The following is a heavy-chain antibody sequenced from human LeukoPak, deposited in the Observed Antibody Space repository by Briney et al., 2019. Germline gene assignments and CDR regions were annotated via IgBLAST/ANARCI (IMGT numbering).Heavy chain of an antibody. CDR2: ISGSGGST. D-gene: IGHD2-2*01. V-gene: IGHV3-23*01. CDR3: AKSGSAGYQLLSNKWFDP. J-gene: IGHJ5*02. Sequence: GGSLRLSCAASGFTFSSYAMSWVRQAPGKGLEWVSAISGSGGSTYYADSVKGRFTISRDNSKNTLYLQMNSLRAEDTAVYYCAKSGSAGYQLLSNKWFDPWGQGTLVTVSS. CDR1: GFTFSSYA.